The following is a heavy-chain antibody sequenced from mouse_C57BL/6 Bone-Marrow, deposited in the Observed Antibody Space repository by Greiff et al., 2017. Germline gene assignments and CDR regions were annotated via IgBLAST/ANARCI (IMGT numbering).Heavy chain of an antibody. CDR2: IDPSDSYT. Sequence: VQLQQPGAELVKPGASVKLSCKASGYTFTSYWMQWVKQRPGQGLEWIGEIDPSDSYTNYNQKFKGKATLTVDTYSSTAYMQLSSLTSEDSAGYYCSRDDYARFAYWGQGTLVTVSA. V-gene: IGHV1-50*01. J-gene: IGHJ3*01. D-gene: IGHD2-4*01. CDR1: GYTFTSYW. CDR3: SRDDYARFAY.